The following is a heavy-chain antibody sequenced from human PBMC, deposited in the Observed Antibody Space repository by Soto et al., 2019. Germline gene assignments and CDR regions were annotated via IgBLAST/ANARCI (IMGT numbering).Heavy chain of an antibody. D-gene: IGHD4-4*01. CDR3: ARDRRVDYMNNWFDP. V-gene: IGHV1-69*12. Sequence: QVQLVQSGAEVKKPASSVKVSCKASGGTFSSYSVNWVRQAPGQGLEWMGGIIPIFGTTNYAQKFQGRVTITADESTSTVYMELSSLRSDDTAVYYCARDRRVDYMNNWFDPWGQGTLVTVSS. CDR2: IIPIFGTT. J-gene: IGHJ5*02. CDR1: GGTFSSYS.